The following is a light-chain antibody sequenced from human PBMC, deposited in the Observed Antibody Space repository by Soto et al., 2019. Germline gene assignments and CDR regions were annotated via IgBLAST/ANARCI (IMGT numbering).Light chain of an antibody. J-gene: IGKJ1*01. CDR2: GAS. CDR3: QQYGSSPRT. CDR1: QSVSSSY. V-gene: IGKV3-20*01. Sequence: EIVMTQSPATVYVSPGERSTLSCRASQSVSSSYLAWYQQKPGQAPRLLIYGASSRATGIPDRFSGSGSGTDFTLTISRLEPEDFAVYYCQQYGSSPRTFGQGTKVDIK.